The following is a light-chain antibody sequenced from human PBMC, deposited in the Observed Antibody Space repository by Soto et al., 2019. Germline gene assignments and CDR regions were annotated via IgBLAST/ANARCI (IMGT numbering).Light chain of an antibody. V-gene: IGKV3-15*01. J-gene: IGKJ2*01. CDR2: GAS. Sequence: DIVMTQSPATLSVSPGERVTLSCRASQSVSSNLAWYQQKPAQAPRLLIYGASTRATGIPARFSGSGSGTEFTLTISSLQSEDFAVYYCQQYYNWPPYTFGQGTKLEIK. CDR3: QQYYNWPPYT. CDR1: QSVSSN.